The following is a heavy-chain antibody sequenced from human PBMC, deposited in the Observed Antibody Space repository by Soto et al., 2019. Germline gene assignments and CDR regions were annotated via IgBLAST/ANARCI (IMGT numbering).Heavy chain of an antibody. CDR2: IIPIFGTA. Sequence: QVQLVQSGAEVKKPGSSVKVSCKASGGTFSSYAISWVRQAPGQGLEWMGVIIPIFGTANYAQKLQGRVTITADESTSTAYMELSSLRSEATAVYYCAIPAPHYDEPRYDMCVWGQGTTVTVCS. V-gene: IGHV1-69*01. D-gene: IGHD3-3*01. CDR3: AIPAPHYDEPRYDMCV. CDR1: GGTFSSYA. J-gene: IGHJ6*02.